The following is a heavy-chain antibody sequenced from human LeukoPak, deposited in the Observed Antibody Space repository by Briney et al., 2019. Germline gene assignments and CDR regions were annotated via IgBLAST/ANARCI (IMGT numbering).Heavy chain of an antibody. V-gene: IGHV3-30*18. CDR2: ISYDGSNK. CDR1: AFTFRSYG. D-gene: IGHD1-26*01. CDR3: AKEDRATAIFDY. Sequence: GGSLRLSCTASAFTFRSYGMHWVRQASGKGLEWVAVISYDGSNKYYGDSVKGRFTISRDNSKNTLYLQMNSLRAEDTGLYYCAKEDRATAIFDYWGQGTLVTVSS. J-gene: IGHJ4*02.